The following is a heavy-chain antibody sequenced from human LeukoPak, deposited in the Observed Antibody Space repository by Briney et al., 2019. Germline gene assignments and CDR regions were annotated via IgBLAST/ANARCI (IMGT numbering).Heavy chain of an antibody. V-gene: IGHV3-23*01. J-gene: IGHJ4*02. Sequence: GGPLRLSCAASGFTFSSYAMSWVCQAPGKGLEWVSAISGSGGSTYYADSVKGRFAISRDNSKNTLYLQMNSLRAEDTAVYYCAKASTVTTGFEGYWGQGTLVTVSS. CDR3: AKASTVTTGFEGY. CDR1: GFTFSSYA. D-gene: IGHD4-17*01. CDR2: ISGSGGST.